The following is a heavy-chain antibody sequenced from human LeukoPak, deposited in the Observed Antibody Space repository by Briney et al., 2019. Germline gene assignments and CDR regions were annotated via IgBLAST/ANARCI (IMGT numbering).Heavy chain of an antibody. Sequence: GGSLRLSCAASGFTFSSYAMSWVRQAPGKGLEWVAVISYDGSNKYYADSVKGRFAIPRDNSKNTLYLQMNSLRAEDTAVYYCARGIVVVPAALPNWFDPWGQGTLVTVSS. V-gene: IGHV3-30*09. J-gene: IGHJ5*02. CDR1: GFTFSSYA. CDR2: ISYDGSNK. CDR3: ARGIVVVPAALPNWFDP. D-gene: IGHD2-2*02.